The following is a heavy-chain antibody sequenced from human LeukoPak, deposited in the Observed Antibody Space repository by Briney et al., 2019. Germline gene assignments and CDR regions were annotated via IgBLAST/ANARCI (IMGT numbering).Heavy chain of an antibody. CDR3: AHSVLGYYVTNFDY. CDR2: IYWDDDK. Sequence: TLSLTCTVSGGSISSGDYYWSWIRQPPGKALEWLALIYWDDDKRYSPSLKSRLTITKDTSKNQVVLTMTNMDPVDTATYYCAHSVLGYYVTNFDYWGQGTLVTVSS. D-gene: IGHD1-26*01. J-gene: IGHJ4*02. V-gene: IGHV2-5*08. CDR1: GGSISSGDYY.